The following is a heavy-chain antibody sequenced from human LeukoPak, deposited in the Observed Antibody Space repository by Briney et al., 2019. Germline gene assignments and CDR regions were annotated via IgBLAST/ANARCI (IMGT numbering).Heavy chain of an antibody. CDR1: GFTFSNYG. V-gene: IGHV3-23*01. D-gene: IGHD1-1*01. CDR2: IRSAVDTT. J-gene: IGHJ4*02. CDR3: AKHNIDY. Sequence: PGGSLRLSCAASGFTFSNYGVSWVRQAPGKGLEWISGIRSAVDTTHYADSVKGRFIISRDNSKNTLSLQLNSLRAEDTAVYYCAKHNIDYWGQGTLVTVSS.